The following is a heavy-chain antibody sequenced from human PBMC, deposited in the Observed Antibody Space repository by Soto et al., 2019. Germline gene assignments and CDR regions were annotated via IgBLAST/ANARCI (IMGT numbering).Heavy chain of an antibody. J-gene: IGHJ5*02. CDR3: ARGSGYCSSTSCFLLNWFDP. Sequence: QVQLVQSGAEVKKPGASVKVSCKASGYTFTSYDINWVRQATGQGLEWMGWMNPNSGNTGYAQKFQGRVTMTRTTSISTAYMELSSLRSEDTAVYYCARGSGYCSSTSCFLLNWFDPWGQGTLVTVSS. CDR2: MNPNSGNT. V-gene: IGHV1-8*01. D-gene: IGHD2-2*01. CDR1: GYTFTSYD.